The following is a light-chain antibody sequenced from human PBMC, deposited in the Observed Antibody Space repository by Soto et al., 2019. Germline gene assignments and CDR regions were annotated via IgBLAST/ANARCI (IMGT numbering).Light chain of an antibody. CDR3: QQYNKWHPIT. J-gene: IGKJ5*01. CDR2: GAS. CDR1: QSVSSD. Sequence: EIVMTQSPATLSVSPGERVTLSCRSSQSVSSDVAWYQQKPGQAPRLVVYGASTRATGIPARFSGSGSGTEFTLTIRSLQSEDFAVYYCQQYNKWHPITFGQGTLLEIE. V-gene: IGKV3-15*01.